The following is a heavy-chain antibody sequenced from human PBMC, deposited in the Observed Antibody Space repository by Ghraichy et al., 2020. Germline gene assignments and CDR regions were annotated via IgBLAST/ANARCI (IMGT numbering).Heavy chain of an antibody. CDR3: ARASRVVRFYYYDGMDV. Sequence: GESLNISCAASGFSFSSYWMYWVRQAPGKGLVCVSRINNDGGSTSYADSVKGRFTISRDNAKNSLSLQMNSLRDEDTAVYYCARASRVVRFYYYDGMDVWGQGTTVTVSS. V-gene: IGHV3-74*01. CDR1: GFSFSSYW. CDR2: INNDGGST. J-gene: IGHJ6*02. D-gene: IGHD2-21*01.